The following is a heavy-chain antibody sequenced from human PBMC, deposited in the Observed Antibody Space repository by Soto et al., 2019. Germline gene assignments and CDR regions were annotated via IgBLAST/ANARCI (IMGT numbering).Heavy chain of an antibody. CDR1: GYSFTSYW. V-gene: IGHV5-51*01. CDR3: AIPTPTYSSGVPFDY. Sequence: GESLKISCKGSGYSFTSYWIGWVRQMPGKGLEWMGIIYPGDSDTRYSPSFQGQVTISADKSISTAYLQWSSLKASDTAMYYCAIPTPTYSSGVPFDYWGQGTLVTVSS. CDR2: IYPGDSDT. J-gene: IGHJ4*02. D-gene: IGHD6-19*01.